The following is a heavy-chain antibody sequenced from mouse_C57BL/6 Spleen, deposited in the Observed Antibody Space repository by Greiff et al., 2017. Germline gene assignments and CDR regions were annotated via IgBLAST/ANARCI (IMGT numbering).Heavy chain of an antibody. V-gene: IGHV1-39*01. J-gene: IGHJ2*02. CDR2: INPNSGTT. Sequence: EVQLQQSGPELVKPGASVKISCKASGYSFTDYNLNWVKQSNGKSLEWIGVINPNSGTTSYNQKFKGKATLTVDQSSCTAYMQLNSLTSEDSAVYYCARSGPVTGTNYFDYWGQGTSLTVSS. D-gene: IGHD4-1*01. CDR1: GYSFTDYN. CDR3: ARSGPVTGTNYFDY.